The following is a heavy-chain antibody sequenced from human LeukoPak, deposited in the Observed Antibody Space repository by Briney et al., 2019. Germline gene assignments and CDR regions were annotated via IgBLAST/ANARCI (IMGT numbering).Heavy chain of an antibody. CDR2: ISGSGGST. J-gene: IGHJ4*02. CDR3: AKLSHIVVVVAFLDY. CDR1: GFTFSSYA. V-gene: IGHV3-23*01. Sequence: GGSLRLSCAASGFTFSSYAMSRVRQAPGKGLEWVSAISGSGGSTYYADSVKGRFTISRDNSKNTLYLQMNSLRAEDTAVYYCAKLSHIVVVVAFLDYWGQGTLVTVSS. D-gene: IGHD2-15*01.